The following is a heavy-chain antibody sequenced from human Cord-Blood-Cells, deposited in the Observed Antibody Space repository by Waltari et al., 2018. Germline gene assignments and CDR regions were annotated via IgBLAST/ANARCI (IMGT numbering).Heavy chain of an antibody. CDR3: ARSSRWYYFDY. D-gene: IGHD6-13*01. CDR1: GCSISSGGYY. J-gene: IGHJ4*02. V-gene: IGHV4-31*03. CDR2: IFYRGST. Sequence: QVQLQESGPGLVKPSQTLSLTCPVSGCSISSGGYYWSWMRQHPGKGLEWIGYIFYRGSTYYNPSLKSRVTISVDTSKNQFSLKLSSVTAADTAVYYCARSSRWYYFDYWGQGTLVTVSS.